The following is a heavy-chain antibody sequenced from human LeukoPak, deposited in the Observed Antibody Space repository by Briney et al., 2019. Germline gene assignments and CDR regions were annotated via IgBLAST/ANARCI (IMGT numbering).Heavy chain of an antibody. CDR3: ALEWELPDAFDY. D-gene: IGHD1-26*01. V-gene: IGHV3-48*01. CDR2: ISSSSSTI. J-gene: IGHJ4*02. CDR1: GFSFSSYS. Sequence: GGSLRLSCAASGFSFSSYSMNWVRQAPGKGLEWVSYISSSSSTIYYADSVKGRFTISRDNAKNLLYLQMNSLRAEDTAVYYCALEWELPDAFDYWGQGTLVTVSS.